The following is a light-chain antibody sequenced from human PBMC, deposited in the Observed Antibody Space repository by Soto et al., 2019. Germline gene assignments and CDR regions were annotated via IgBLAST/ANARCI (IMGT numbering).Light chain of an antibody. CDR2: GNT. Sequence: QPVLTQPPSVSGAPGQRVTISCTGSSSNIGAGYDVHWYQHLPGTAPKLLIYGNTNRPSGVPDRFSGSKSGTSASLAITGLQADDEADYYCQSFDSSLSGSVFGEGTKLTVL. CDR1: SSNIGAGYD. J-gene: IGLJ2*01. CDR3: QSFDSSLSGSV. V-gene: IGLV1-40*01.